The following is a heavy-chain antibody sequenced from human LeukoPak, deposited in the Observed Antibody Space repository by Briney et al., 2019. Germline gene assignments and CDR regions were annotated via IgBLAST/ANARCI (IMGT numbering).Heavy chain of an antibody. CDR3: AKEGYDSSGLDY. CDR2: IRYDGSNK. CDR1: GFTFSNYW. J-gene: IGHJ4*02. V-gene: IGHV3-30*02. D-gene: IGHD3-22*01. Sequence: PGGSLRLSCAASGFTFSNYWMSWVRQAPGKGLEWVAFIRYDGSNKYYADSVKGRFTISRDNSKNTLYLQMNSLRAEDTAVYYCAKEGYDSSGLDYWGQGTLVTVSS.